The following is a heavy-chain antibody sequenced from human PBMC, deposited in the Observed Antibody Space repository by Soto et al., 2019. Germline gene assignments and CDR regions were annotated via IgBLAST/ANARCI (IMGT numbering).Heavy chain of an antibody. CDR2: INPSGGST. J-gene: IGHJ6*02. D-gene: IGHD6-19*01. CDR1: GYTFTSYY. Sequence: ASVKVSCKASGYTFTSYYMHWVRQAPGQGLEWMGKINPSGGSTSYAQKFQGRVTMTRDTSTSTVYMELSSLRSEDTAVYYCAIAFGSSGWFGSGYYYYYGMDVWGQGTTVTVSS. CDR3: AIAFGSSGWFGSGYYYYYGMDV. V-gene: IGHV1-46*01.